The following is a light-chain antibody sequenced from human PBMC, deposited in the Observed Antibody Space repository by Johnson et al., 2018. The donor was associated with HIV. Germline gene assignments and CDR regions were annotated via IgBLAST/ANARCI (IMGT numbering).Light chain of an antibody. CDR3: GTWDSSLRVNSV. Sequence: QLVLTQPPSVSAAPGQKVTISCSGSSSNIGNNYVSWYQQLPGTAPKLLIYENNKRPSGIPDRFSGSKSGTSDTLGITGLQTGDEADYYCGTWDSSLRVNSVVGTGTKVTVL. V-gene: IGLV1-51*02. CDR1: SSNIGNNY. CDR2: ENN. J-gene: IGLJ1*01.